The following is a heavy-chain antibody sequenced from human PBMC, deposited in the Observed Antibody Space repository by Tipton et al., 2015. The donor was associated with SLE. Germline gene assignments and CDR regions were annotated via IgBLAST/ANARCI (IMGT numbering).Heavy chain of an antibody. J-gene: IGHJ4*02. CDR3: ARGRATVDY. CDR2: ISSSSSYI. V-gene: IGHV3-21*01. CDR1: GFTFSSYS. D-gene: IGHD5-12*01. Sequence: SLRLSCAASGFTFSSYSMNWVRQAPGKGLEWVSSISSSSSYIYYADSVKGRFTISRDNAKNTLYLQMNTLRAEDTAVYYCARGRATVDYWGQGTLVTVSS.